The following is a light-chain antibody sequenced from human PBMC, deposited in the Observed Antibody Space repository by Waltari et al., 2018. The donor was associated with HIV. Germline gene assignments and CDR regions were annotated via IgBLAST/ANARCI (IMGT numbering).Light chain of an antibody. CDR3: QSYDSSLSGSV. CDR1: LSNLGAGSA. J-gene: IGLJ1*01. CDR2: ANS. Sequence: QSVLTQPPSVSGDPGPRATISCTASLSNLGAGSAVPWYQPLPGAAPKLLIFANSNRPSGVPDRFSGSKSVTSASLAITGLRAEDEADYYCQSYDSSLSGSVFGTGTKVTVL. V-gene: IGLV1-40*01.